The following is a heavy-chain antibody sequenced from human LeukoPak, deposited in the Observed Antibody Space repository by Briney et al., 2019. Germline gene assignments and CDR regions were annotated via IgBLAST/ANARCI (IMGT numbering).Heavy chain of an antibody. D-gene: IGHD6-19*01. CDR2: IFHSGST. CDR3: ARDPGAHTDSGN. Sequence: SGTLSLTCAVSGGSISSNHWWSWVRQPPGKGLEWVGEIFHSGSTNYNPSLKSRVTISVDKSKNHLSLNLTSVTAADTAIYYCARDPGAHTDSGNWGQGILVTVSS. CDR1: GGSISSNHW. J-gene: IGHJ4*02. V-gene: IGHV4-4*02.